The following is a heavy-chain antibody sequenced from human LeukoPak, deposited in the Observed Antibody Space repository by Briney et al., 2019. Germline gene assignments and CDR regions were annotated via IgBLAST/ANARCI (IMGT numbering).Heavy chain of an antibody. V-gene: IGHV3-30*03. D-gene: IGHD1-1*01. CDR2: IASGGNME. Sequence: GKSLRLSCAAFGFTFINYGMHWVRQAPDKGLEWVAVIASGGNMENYADSVRGRFTISRDNSKNTLYLQMNSLRPEDTALYYCARTTSAWSPMAFGIWGQGTMVTVSS. CDR3: ARTTSAWSPMAFGI. CDR1: GFTFINYG. J-gene: IGHJ3*02.